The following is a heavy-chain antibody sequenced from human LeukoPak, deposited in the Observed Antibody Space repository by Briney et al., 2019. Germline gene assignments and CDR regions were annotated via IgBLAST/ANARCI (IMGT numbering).Heavy chain of an antibody. J-gene: IGHJ4*02. Sequence: SQTLSLTCAISGDSVSSNSVTWNWIRQSPSRGLEWLGRTYYRSTWYNDYAVSVRGRITVNPGTSKNQFSLKLSSVTAADTAIYYCARENPSGYYNRPIDYWGQGTLVTVSS. CDR3: ARENPSGYYNRPIDY. V-gene: IGHV6-1*01. CDR2: TYYRSTWYN. CDR1: GDSVSSNSVT. D-gene: IGHD3-22*01.